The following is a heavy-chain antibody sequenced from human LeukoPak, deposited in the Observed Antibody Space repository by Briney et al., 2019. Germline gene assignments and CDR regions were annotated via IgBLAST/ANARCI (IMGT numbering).Heavy chain of an antibody. V-gene: IGHV5-51*01. D-gene: IGHD5-24*01. Sequence: GESLKISCKGSGYRFSNYWIGWVRQMPGKGLEWMGIIYAGDSDTRYSPSFEGQVTISADKSISTAYQQWSSLKAPDTAMYYCATSVQMATSIYYFDFWGQGTLVTVSS. J-gene: IGHJ4*02. CDR1: GYRFSNYW. CDR3: ATSVQMATSIYYFDF. CDR2: IYAGDSDT.